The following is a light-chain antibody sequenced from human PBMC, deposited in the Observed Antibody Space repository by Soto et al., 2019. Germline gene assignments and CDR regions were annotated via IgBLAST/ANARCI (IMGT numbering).Light chain of an antibody. Sequence: DIQMTQSPSSLSASIGDTVTIACRASQTINTYLNWYQQKPGKAPKLLIYAASILQSGVPSRFSGSGSGTDFTLTINSLQREDFATYYCQQSYRTPRTFGQGTKLDIK. CDR3: QQSYRTPRT. V-gene: IGKV1-39*01. CDR1: QTINTY. CDR2: AAS. J-gene: IGKJ1*01.